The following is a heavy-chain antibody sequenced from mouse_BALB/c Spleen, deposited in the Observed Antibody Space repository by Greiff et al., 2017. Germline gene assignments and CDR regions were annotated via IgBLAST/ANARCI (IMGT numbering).Heavy chain of an antibody. CDR1: GYSITSDYA. J-gene: IGHJ2*01. CDR3: ARSGLYYGYDDY. CDR2: ISYSGST. D-gene: IGHD1-2*01. V-gene: IGHV3-2*02. Sequence: EVMLVESGPGLVKPSQSLSLTCTVTGYSITSDYAWNWIRQFPGNKLEWMGYISYSGSTSYNPSLKSRISITRDTSKNQFFLQLNSVTTEDTATYYCARSGLYYGYDDYWGQGTTLTVSS.